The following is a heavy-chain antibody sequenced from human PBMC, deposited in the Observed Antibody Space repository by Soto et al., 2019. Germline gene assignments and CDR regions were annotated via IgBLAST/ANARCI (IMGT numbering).Heavy chain of an antibody. CDR1: GFTFSSYA. CDR2: ISGSGGGT. J-gene: IGHJ4*02. D-gene: IGHD3-22*01. CDR3: AKDGSYDSSGYYLPNYFDY. Sequence: GGSLRLSCAASGFTFSSYAMSWVRQAPGKGLEWVSAISGSGGGTYYADSVKGRFTISRDNSKNTLYLQMNSLRAEDTAVYYCAKDGSYDSSGYYLPNYFDYWGQGTLVTVSS. V-gene: IGHV3-23*01.